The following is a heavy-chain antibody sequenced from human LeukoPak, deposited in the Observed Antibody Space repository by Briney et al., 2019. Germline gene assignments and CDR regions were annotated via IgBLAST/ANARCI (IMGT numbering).Heavy chain of an antibody. CDR3: AGVVATPDDPFDI. V-gene: IGHV3-48*01. CDR2: ISSSSTI. J-gene: IGHJ3*02. Sequence: GGSLRLSCAASGFTFSSYSMSWVRQAPGKGLEWVSYISSSSTIYYADSVKGRFTIFRDNAKNSLYLQMNSLRAEDTAVYYCAGVVATPDDPFDIWVQGTMVTVSS. CDR1: GFTFSSYS. D-gene: IGHD5-12*01.